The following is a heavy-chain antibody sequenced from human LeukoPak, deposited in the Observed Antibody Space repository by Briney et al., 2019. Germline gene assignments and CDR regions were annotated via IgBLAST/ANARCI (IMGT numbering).Heavy chain of an antibody. J-gene: IGHJ6*03. CDR3: ARAARGQLPTGLKRYYYYMDV. V-gene: IGHV4-39*07. Sequence: PSETLSLTCTVSGGSISSSSYYWGWIRQPPGKGLEWIGSIYYSGSTYYNPSLKSRVTISVDTSKNQFSLKLSSVTAADTAVYYCARAARGQLPTGLKRYYYYMDVWGKGTTVTISS. D-gene: IGHD2-2*01. CDR2: IYYSGST. CDR1: GGSISSSSYY.